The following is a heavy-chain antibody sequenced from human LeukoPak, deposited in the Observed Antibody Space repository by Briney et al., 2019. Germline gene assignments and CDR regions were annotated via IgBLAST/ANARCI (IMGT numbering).Heavy chain of an antibody. D-gene: IGHD2-2*01. Sequence: PSQTLSLTCTVSGGSISSGGYYWSWIRQHPGTGLEWYGYIYYSGSTYYNPSLKSRVTISVNTSKNQFSLKLSSVTAADTAVYYCARLAVGSSTSGNWFDPWGQGTLVTGSS. CDR3: ARLAVGSSTSGNWFDP. J-gene: IGHJ5*02. CDR2: IYYSGST. V-gene: IGHV4-31*03. CDR1: GGSISSGGYY.